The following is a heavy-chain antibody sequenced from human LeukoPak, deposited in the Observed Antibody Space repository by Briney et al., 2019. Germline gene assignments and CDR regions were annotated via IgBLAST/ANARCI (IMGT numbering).Heavy chain of an antibody. CDR2: IYHSGTT. Sequence: SDTLSLTCAVSGYSITSSSWWGWIRQPPGKGLEWIGYIYHSGTTYYNPSLKSRVTISVDRSKNQFSLKLSSVTAADTAVYYCASGGYDYGGIRGPFDIWAKGQWSPSLQ. CDR3: ASGGYDYGGIRGPFDI. J-gene: IGHJ3*02. D-gene: IGHD4-23*01. V-gene: IGHV4-28*01. CDR1: GYSITSSSW.